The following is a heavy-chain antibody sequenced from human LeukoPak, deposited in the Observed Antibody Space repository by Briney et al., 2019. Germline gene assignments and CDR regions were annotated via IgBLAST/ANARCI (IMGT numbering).Heavy chain of an antibody. CDR1: GYSMSSGYY. V-gene: IGHV4-38-2*02. J-gene: IGHJ4*02. CDR3: AREDNVEMATGY. Sequence: SESRSLTSTVPGYSMSSGYYGWLIRQPPGKGQEWIGSIYHSGSTYYNPSLKSRVTISVDTSKNQFSLKLSSVTAADTAVYYCAREDNVEMATGYWGQGTLVTVSS. CDR2: IYHSGST. D-gene: IGHD5-24*01.